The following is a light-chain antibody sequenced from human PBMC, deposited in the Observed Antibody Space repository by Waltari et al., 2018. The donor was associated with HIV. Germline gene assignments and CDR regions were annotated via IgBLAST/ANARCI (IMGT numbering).Light chain of an antibody. CDR3: QQSSSTPQP. V-gene: IGKV1-39*01. CDR1: QNINNY. Sequence: DIQMTQSRPSLSASVGDRVTLTRRASQNINNYLNWYQQNPGKAPKLLIYAASSLQTGVPSIFSGSGSGTEFNLTISSLQPEDFAAYYCQQSSSTPQPFGQGTKVEIK. J-gene: IGKJ1*01. CDR2: AAS.